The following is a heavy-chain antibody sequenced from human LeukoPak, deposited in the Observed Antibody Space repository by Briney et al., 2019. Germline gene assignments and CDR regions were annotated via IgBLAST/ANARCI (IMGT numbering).Heavy chain of an antibody. J-gene: IGHJ4*02. CDR1: GFTFSLYA. Sequence: PGGSLRLSCAASGFTFSLYAMNWVRQAPGKGLEWLSYINSGGDDIHYAASVRGRFTISRDDARNILFLQLSSLRAEDTAVYYCARVQRGEMATFDYWGQGTLVTVSS. CDR3: ARVQRGEMATFDY. D-gene: IGHD5-24*01. CDR2: INSGGDDI. V-gene: IGHV3-21*05.